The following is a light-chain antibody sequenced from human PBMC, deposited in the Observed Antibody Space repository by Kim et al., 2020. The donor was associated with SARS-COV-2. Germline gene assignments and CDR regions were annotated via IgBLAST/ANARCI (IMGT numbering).Light chain of an antibody. CDR2: QDS. CDR1: KLGHKY. Sequence: SYELTQPPSVSVSPGQTASITCSGDKLGHKYACWYQQKPGQSPVLVIYQDSKRPSGIPERFSGSNSGNTATLTISGTQAMDEADYYCQAWDSSTAPYVFG. V-gene: IGLV3-1*01. CDR3: QAWDSSTAPYV. J-gene: IGLJ1*01.